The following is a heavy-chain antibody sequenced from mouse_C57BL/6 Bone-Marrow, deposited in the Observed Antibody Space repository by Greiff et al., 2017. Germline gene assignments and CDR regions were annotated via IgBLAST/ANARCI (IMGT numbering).Heavy chain of an antibody. CDR3: ARGAY. CDR1: GFTFSDYG. V-gene: IGHV5-15*01. J-gene: IGHJ3*01. Sequence: DVMLVESGGGLVQPGGSLKLSCAASGFTFSDYGMAWVRQAPRKGPEWVAFISNLAYSIYYADTVTGRFTISRENAKNTLYLEMTSLRSEDTAMYYCARGAYWGQGTLVTVSA. CDR2: ISNLAYSI.